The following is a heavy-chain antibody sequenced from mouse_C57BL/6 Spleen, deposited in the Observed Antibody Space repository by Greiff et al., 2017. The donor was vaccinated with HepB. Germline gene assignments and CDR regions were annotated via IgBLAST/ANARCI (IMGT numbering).Heavy chain of an antibody. CDR1: GYTFTNYW. CDR2: IYPGGGYT. CDR3: ARRDGNYSYAMDY. V-gene: IGHV1-63*01. Sequence: VQLVESGAELVRPGTSVKMSCKASGYTFTNYWIGWAKQRPGHGLEWIGDIYPGGGYTNYNEKFKGKATLTADKSSSTAYMQFSSLTSEDSAIYYCARRDGNYSYAMDYWGQGTSVTVSS. D-gene: IGHD2-1*01. J-gene: IGHJ4*01.